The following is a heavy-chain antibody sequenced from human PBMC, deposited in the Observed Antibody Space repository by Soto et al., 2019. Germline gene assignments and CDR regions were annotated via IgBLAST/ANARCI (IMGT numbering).Heavy chain of an antibody. CDR1: GFTFGDYA. CDR3: TRETTVVTSYYYYYYGMDV. Sequence: GGSLRLSCTASGFTFGDYAMSWFRQAPGKGLEWVGFIRSKAYGGTTEYAASVKGRFTISRDDSKSIAYLQMNSLKTEDTAVYYCTRETTVVTSYYYYYYGMDVWGQGTTVTVS. J-gene: IGHJ6*02. V-gene: IGHV3-49*03. CDR2: IRSKAYGGTT. D-gene: IGHD4-17*01.